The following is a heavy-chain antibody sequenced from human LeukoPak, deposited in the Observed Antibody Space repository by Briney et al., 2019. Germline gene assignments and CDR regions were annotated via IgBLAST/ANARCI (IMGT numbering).Heavy chain of an antibody. CDR2: IYPGDSDT. J-gene: IGHJ6*02. V-gene: IGHV5-51*01. Sequence: GESLKISCKVSGYSFTGYWIGWVRRMPGKGLEWVGIIYPGDSDTRYSPSFQGQVTISADRSINTAYLQWSSLKASDTAMYYCARLIGGGPNYYGMDVWGQGTTVTVPS. CDR1: GYSFTGYW. CDR3: ARLIGGGPNYYGMDV. D-gene: IGHD3-10*01.